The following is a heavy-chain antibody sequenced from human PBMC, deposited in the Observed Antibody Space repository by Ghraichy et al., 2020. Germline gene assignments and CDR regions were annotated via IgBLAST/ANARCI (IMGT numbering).Heavy chain of an antibody. D-gene: IGHD2-2*02. CDR2: ISSSGTTI. V-gene: IGHV3-11*01. J-gene: IGHJ6*02. Sequence: GESLNISCAASGFTFSDYYMSWIRQVPGKGLEWVSYISSSGTTIYYADSVKGRFTISRDNAKNSLYLQMNSLRAEDTAVYYCARDGTRYCSSTSCYSGYYYYGMDVLGQVTTVTVSS. CDR1: GFTFSDYY. CDR3: ARDGTRYCSSTSCYSGYYYYGMDV.